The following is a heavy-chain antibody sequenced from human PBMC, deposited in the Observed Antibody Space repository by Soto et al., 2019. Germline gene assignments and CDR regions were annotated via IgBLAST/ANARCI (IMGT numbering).Heavy chain of an antibody. D-gene: IGHD3-22*01. CDR1: GYTFTSYA. V-gene: IGHV1-2*04. CDR2: INAGNGGT. CDR3: ARDKYYYDSSGYRGRDAFVI. Sequence: ASVKVSCKASGYTFTSYAINWVRQAPGQRLEWMGWINAGNGGTNYAQKFQGWVTMTRDTSITTAYMELSRLRSDDTAVYYCARDKYYYDSSGYRGRDAFVIWGQRTMVTVSS. J-gene: IGHJ3*02.